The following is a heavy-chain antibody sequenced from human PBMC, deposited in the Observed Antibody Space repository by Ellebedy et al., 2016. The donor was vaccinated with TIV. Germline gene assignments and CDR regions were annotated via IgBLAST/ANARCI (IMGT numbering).Heavy chain of an antibody. J-gene: IGHJ4*02. CDR2: IIPIFGTA. CDR3: ARARRYFGGETQIDY. Sequence: SVKVSCKASGCTFSSYTIGWVRQAPGQGVEWMGGIIPIFGTANYAEKFQGRVTITADESTSTAYMELSSLRSEDTAVYYCARARRYFGGETQIDYWGQGTLVTVSS. V-gene: IGHV1-69*13. D-gene: IGHD3-9*01. CDR1: GCTFSSYT.